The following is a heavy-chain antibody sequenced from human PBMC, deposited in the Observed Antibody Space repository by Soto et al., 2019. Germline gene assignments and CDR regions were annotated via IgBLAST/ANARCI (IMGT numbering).Heavy chain of an antibody. CDR1: GFTFRTSG. CDR3: VKDVGIAVALDS. D-gene: IGHD6-19*01. Sequence: QVQLVEPGGRVAQPGRSLRLSCVGSGFTFRTSGMHWVRQAPGKGLEWVAVALNDGSSKFYADSVKGRFTISRDDSKNTLYLEMNRLRAEDTAVYYCVKDVGIAVALDSWGPGTLVTVSA. V-gene: IGHV3-30*18. J-gene: IGHJ4*02. CDR2: ALNDGSSK.